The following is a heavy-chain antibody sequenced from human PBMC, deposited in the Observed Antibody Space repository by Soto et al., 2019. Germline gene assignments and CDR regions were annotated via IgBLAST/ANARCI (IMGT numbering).Heavy chain of an antibody. D-gene: IGHD4-17*01. CDR2: IYTTGST. CDR3: ARDNDYGDLYDAFDI. V-gene: IGHV4-4*07. J-gene: IGHJ3*02. Sequence: PSETLSLTCTVSGGSISSYYWTWIRQPAGKGLEWIGRIYTTGSTNYNPSLKSRVTMSVDTSKNQFSLKLSSVTAADTAVYYCARDNDYGDLYDAFDIWGQGTMVTVSS. CDR1: GGSISSYY.